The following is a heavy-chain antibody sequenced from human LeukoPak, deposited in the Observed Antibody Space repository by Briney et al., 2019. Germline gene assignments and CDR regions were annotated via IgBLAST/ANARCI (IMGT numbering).Heavy chain of an antibody. CDR1: GFTFSSYG. D-gene: IGHD5-24*01. J-gene: IGHJ4*02. Sequence: PGGSLRLSCAASGFTFSSYGMHWVRQAPGKGLEWVAFIRYDGSNKYYADSVKGRFTISRDNSKNTLYLQMNSLRAEDTAVYYCAKGRDDYNYISDYWGQGTLVTVSS. V-gene: IGHV3-30*02. CDR2: IRYDGSNK. CDR3: AKGRDDYNYISDY.